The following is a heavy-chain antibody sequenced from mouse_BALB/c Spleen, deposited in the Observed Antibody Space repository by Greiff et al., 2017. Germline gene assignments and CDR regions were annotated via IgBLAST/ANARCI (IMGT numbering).Heavy chain of an antibody. D-gene: IGHD1-1*01. CDR1: GYTFSSYW. CDR3: ARCHYGSSHYYAMDY. CDR2: ILPGSGST. Sequence: QVQLKESGAELMKPGASVKISCKATGYTFSSYWIEWVKQRPGHGLEWIGEILPGSGSTNYNEKFKGKATFTADTSSNTAYMQLSSLTSEDSAVYYCARCHYGSSHYYAMDYWGQGTSVTVSS. V-gene: IGHV1-9*01. J-gene: IGHJ4*01.